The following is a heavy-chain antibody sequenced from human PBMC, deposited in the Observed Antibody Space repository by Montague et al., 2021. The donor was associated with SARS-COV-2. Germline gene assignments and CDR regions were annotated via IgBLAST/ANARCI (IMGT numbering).Heavy chain of an antibody. V-gene: IGHV4-59*01. J-gene: IGHJ5*02. D-gene: IGHD3-16*02. CDR2: IYYSGGT. CDR3: ARTSLASASCGFDP. CDR1: GGSTNNFY. Sequence: SETLSLTCTVSGGSTNNFYWSWIRQPPGKGLEWIGYIYYSGGTDYNPSLKSRVTISIDTSKNQFSLNLTSVTAADTGVYYCARTSLASASCGFDPWGQGTPVTVSS.